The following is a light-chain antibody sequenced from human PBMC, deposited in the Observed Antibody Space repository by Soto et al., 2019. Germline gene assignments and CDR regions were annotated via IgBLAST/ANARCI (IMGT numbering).Light chain of an antibody. J-gene: IGKJ1*01. CDR1: RSVSYW. CDR2: KAS. CDR3: QQYKKLPRT. Sequence: IQRPQSPYTLSASLGDRFTITCGASRSVSYWLAWYQQKPGKAPNLLIYKASSLRSGVPSRFSGSGSGTEFTLTISSLQSEDFAVYYCQQYKKLPRTFGHGTKVAIK. V-gene: IGKV1-5*03.